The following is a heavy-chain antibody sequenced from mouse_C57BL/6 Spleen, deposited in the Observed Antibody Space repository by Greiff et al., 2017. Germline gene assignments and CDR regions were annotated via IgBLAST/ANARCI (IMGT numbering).Heavy chain of an antibody. Sequence: EVKLVESGGDLVKPGGSLKLSCAASGFTFSSYGMSWVRQTPDQRLEWVATISSGGSYTYYPDSVKGRFTISRDNAKNTLDQQMSSLKSEDTAMSYCSRLRITPVPFDYWGQGTTLTVSS. D-gene: IGHD1-1*01. CDR3: SRLRITPVPFDY. CDR2: ISSGGSYT. CDR1: GFTFSSYG. V-gene: IGHV5-6*01. J-gene: IGHJ2*01.